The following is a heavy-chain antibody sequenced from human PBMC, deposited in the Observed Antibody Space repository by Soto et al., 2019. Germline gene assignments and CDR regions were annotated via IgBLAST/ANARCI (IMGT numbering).Heavy chain of an antibody. J-gene: IGHJ6*02. Sequence: GGSLRISCAASGFTFSNAWRNWVRQAPGKGREWVGRIKSKTDGGTTDYAAPVKGRFTISRDDSKNTLYLQMNSLKTEDTAVYYCTTAWDYGGTTALNYYYYGMDVWGQGTTVTVSS. CDR2: IKSKTDGGTT. D-gene: IGHD4-17*01. CDR1: GFTFSNAW. CDR3: TTAWDYGGTTALNYYYYGMDV. V-gene: IGHV3-15*07.